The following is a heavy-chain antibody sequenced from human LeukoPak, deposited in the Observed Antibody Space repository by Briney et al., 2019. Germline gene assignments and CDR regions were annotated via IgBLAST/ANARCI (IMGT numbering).Heavy chain of an antibody. CDR3: ASIGAAGR. V-gene: IGHV3-64*01. CDR2: ISSNGGST. CDR1: GFTFSIYA. J-gene: IGHJ4*02. Sequence: GGSLRLSCAASGFTFSIYAMHWVRQAPGKGLEYVSAISSNGGSTYYANSVKGRFTISRDNSKNTLYLQMGSLRAEDMAVYYCASIGAAGRWGQGTLVTVSS. D-gene: IGHD6-13*01.